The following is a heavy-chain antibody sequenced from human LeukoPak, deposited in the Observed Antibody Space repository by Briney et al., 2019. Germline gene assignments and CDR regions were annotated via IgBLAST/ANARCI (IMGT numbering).Heavy chain of an antibody. D-gene: IGHD3-22*01. Sequence: ASVKVSCKASGYTFITSGITWVRQAPGQGLEWMGWINVQNGNINYAQRVQGRVTMTADTFTNTAYMELTSLRSDDTAVYYCARYDISGYFGVDWFDPWGQGTLVTVSS. CDR1: GYTFITSG. CDR3: ARYDISGYFGVDWFDP. CDR2: INVQNGNI. V-gene: IGHV1-18*01. J-gene: IGHJ5*02.